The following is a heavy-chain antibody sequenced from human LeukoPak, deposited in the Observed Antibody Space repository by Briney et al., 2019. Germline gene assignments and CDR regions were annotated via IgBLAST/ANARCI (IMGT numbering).Heavy chain of an antibody. V-gene: IGHV3-20*04. CDR2: INWNGGST. CDR1: GFTYDDYG. Sequence: PGGSLRLSCAASGFTYDDYGMSWVRQAPGKGLEWVSGINWNGGSTGYADSVKGRFTISRDNAKNSLYLQMNSLRAEDTALYYCARGTLKAAATDFDYWGQGTLVTVSS. D-gene: IGHD6-13*01. CDR3: ARGTLKAAATDFDY. J-gene: IGHJ4*02.